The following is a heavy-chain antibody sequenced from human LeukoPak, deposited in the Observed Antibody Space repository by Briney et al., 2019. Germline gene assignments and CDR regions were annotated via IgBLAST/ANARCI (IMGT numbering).Heavy chain of an antibody. D-gene: IGHD2-15*01. Sequence: GGSLRLSCAASGFTFSNYWMHWVRQAPGKGLVWVSRINSDGSSTTYADSVKGRFTISRDNAKNSLFLQMNSLRVEDTAVYYCVSGGAVPNYFDFWGQGTLVTVSS. J-gene: IGHJ4*02. CDR3: VSGGAVPNYFDF. CDR2: INSDGSST. V-gene: IGHV3-74*01. CDR1: GFTFSNYW.